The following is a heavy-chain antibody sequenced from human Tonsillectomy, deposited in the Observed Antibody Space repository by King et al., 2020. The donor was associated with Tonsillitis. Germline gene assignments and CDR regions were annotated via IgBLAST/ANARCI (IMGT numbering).Heavy chain of an antibody. CDR3: ARPFSSVWYTY. CDR2: IIPIFGTS. D-gene: IGHD6-19*01. Sequence: VQLVESGAEVKKPGSSVKVSCKASGGSFSTYAISWVRQAPGQGLEWMGGIIPIFGTSNYAQKFQGRVTITADESTRTAYMELSSLRSEDTAMYYCARPFSSVWYTYWGQGTLVTVSS. CDR1: GGSFSTYA. V-gene: IGHV1-69*01. J-gene: IGHJ4*02.